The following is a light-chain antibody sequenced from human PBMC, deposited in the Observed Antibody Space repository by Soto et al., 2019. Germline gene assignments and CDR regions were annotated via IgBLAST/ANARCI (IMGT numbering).Light chain of an antibody. J-gene: IGKJ2*01. CDR2: GAS. CDR1: QGISSE. Sequence: EIVMTQSPATLSLSPGERAALSCRASQGISSELAWYQQKPGQPPRLLIYGASTRATGVPARFTGSGSGSDFTLTISGLQTEDFAVYYCQQSQNWPLTFGQGSRLEI. V-gene: IGKV3-15*01. CDR3: QQSQNWPLT.